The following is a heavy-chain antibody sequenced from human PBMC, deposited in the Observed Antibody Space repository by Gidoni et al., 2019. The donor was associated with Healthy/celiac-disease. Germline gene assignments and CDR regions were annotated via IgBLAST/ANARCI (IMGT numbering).Heavy chain of an antibody. J-gene: IGHJ5*02. CDR3: ARGYCSGGSCKTGRFDP. Sequence: QVQLVQSGAEVKKPGVSVKVSCKASGYTFTGYYMPWVRQAPGQGLEWMGWNNPNGGGTNYAQKFQGWVTMTRDTSISTAYMGLSRLRSDDTAVYYCARGYCSGGSCKTGRFDPWGQGTLVTVSS. V-gene: IGHV1-2*04. CDR1: GYTFTGYY. CDR2: NNPNGGGT. D-gene: IGHD2-15*01.